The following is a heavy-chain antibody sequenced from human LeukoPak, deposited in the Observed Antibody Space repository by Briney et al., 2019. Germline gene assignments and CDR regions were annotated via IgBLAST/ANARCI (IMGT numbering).Heavy chain of an antibody. CDR1: GFTFTSSA. J-gene: IGHJ4*02. D-gene: IGHD3-10*01. V-gene: IGHV1-58*02. CDR3: AAIMVRGEDYFDY. Sequence: SVTVSCTASGFTFTSSAMQWVRQARGQRLEWIGWIVVGSGNTNYAQKFQERVTITRDMSTSTAYMELSSLRSEDTAVYYCAAIMVRGEDYFDYWGQGTLVTVSS. CDR2: IVVGSGNT.